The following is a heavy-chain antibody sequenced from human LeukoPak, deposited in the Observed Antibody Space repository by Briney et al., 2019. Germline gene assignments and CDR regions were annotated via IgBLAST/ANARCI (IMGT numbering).Heavy chain of an antibody. D-gene: IGHD4-23*01. CDR2: IYPGDSDT. J-gene: IGHJ6*02. Sequence: GESLKISCKGSGYSFTSYWIGWVRQMPGKGLEWMGIIYPGDSDTRYSPSFQGQVTISADKSISTAYLQWSSLKASDTAMYYCARHAFGVYGGPAGMDVWGQGTTVTVSS. V-gene: IGHV5-51*01. CDR1: GYSFTSYW. CDR3: ARHAFGVYGGPAGMDV.